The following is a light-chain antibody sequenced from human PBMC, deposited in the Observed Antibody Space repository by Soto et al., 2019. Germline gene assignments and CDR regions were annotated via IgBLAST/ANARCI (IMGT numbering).Light chain of an antibody. V-gene: IGKV3-20*01. CDR3: QQYSNSPYT. J-gene: IGKJ2*01. CDR2: TAS. CDR1: QTVGSGY. Sequence: EIVLTQSPGTLSLSPGERATLSCRASQTVGSGYLAWYQQKPGQAPRLLIHTASSRATGIPDRFSGSGSGTDFTLTISRLEPVDFALYYCQQYSNSPYTFGQGSKLEIK.